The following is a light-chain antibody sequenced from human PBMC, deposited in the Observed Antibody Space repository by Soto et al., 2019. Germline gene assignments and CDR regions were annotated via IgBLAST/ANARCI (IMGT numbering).Light chain of an antibody. V-gene: IGKV1-27*01. CDR1: QGINNF. J-gene: IGKJ1*01. Sequence: DIQMTQSPSSLSASIGGRVTITCRASQGINNFLAWYKQKPGEAPKLLLYVASILRSGVPSRFSGSGSGTDFTLTISILQPQDGAAYYCLMYCSPPRTLVPGT. CDR3: LMYCSPPRT. CDR2: VAS.